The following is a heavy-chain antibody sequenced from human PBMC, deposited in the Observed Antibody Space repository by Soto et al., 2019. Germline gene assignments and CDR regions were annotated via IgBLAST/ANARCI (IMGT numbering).Heavy chain of an antibody. Sequence: EVQLVESGGGLVKPGRSLRLSCAASGFSFSNAWMSWVRQLPGKGLEWVGHIKSKTDGGTADYAAPVKGRFTISRDDSKNTLYLQMNSLKTEDTAMFYCTTLNYGVDVWGQGTTVTVSS. CDR1: GFSFSNAW. V-gene: IGHV3-15*01. CDR3: TTLNYGVDV. J-gene: IGHJ6*02. CDR2: IKSKTDGGTA.